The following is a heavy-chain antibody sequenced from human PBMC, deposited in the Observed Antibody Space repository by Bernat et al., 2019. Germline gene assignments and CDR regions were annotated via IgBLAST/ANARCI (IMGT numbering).Heavy chain of an antibody. CDR1: GGTFSSYA. D-gene: IGHD1-14*01. CDR3: ARDGNRIWGGLRRNLYYFDY. Sequence: QVQLVQSGAEVKKPGSSVKVSCKASGGTFSSYAISWERQAPGQGLEWMGGIIPIFGTANYAQKFQGRVTITADKSTSTAYMELSSLRSEDTAVYYCARDGNRIWGGLRRNLYYFDYWGQGTLVTVSS. CDR2: IIPIFGTA. V-gene: IGHV1-69*06. J-gene: IGHJ4*02.